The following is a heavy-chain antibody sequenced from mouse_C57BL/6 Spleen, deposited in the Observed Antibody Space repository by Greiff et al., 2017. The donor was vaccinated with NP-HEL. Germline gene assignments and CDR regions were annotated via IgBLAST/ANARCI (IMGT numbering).Heavy chain of an antibody. V-gene: IGHV1-19*01. CDR2: INPYNGGT. Sequence: VQLQQSGPVLVKPGASVKMSCKASGYTFTDSYMNWVKQSHGKSLEWIGVINPYNGGTSYNQKFKGKATLSVDKSSSTAYMELNSLTSEDSAVYYCAREVYAMDYWGQGTSVTVSS. CDR1: GYTFTDSY. J-gene: IGHJ4*01. CDR3: AREVYAMDY.